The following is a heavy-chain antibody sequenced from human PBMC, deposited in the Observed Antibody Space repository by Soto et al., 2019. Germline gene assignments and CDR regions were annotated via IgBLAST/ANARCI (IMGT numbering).Heavy chain of an antibody. J-gene: IGHJ4*02. D-gene: IGHD4-17*01. Sequence: TLSLTCTVSGGSISSGGYYWSWIRQHPGKGLEWIGYIYYSGSTYYNPSLKSRVTISVDTSKNQFSLKLSSVTAADTAVYYCARARDYGGNSDYWGQGTLVTVSS. V-gene: IGHV4-31*03. CDR3: ARARDYGGNSDY. CDR2: IYYSGST. CDR1: GGSISSGGYY.